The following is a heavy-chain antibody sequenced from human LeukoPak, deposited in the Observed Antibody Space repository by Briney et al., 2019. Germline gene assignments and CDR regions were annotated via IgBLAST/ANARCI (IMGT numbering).Heavy chain of an antibody. CDR3: AKAQATSNDFRDAFDI. D-gene: IGHD3-3*01. V-gene: IGHV3-9*03. CDR2: ISWNSGSI. Sequence: SGGSLRLSCAASGFTFDDYAMHWVRQAPGKGLEWVSGISWNSGSIGYADSVKGRFTISRDNAKNSLYLQMNSLRAEDMALYYCAKAQATSNDFRDAFDIWGQGTMVTVSS. J-gene: IGHJ3*02. CDR1: GFTFDDYA.